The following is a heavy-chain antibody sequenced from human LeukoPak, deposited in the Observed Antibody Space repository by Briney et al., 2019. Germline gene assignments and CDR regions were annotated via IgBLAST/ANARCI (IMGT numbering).Heavy chain of an antibody. V-gene: IGHV1-18*01. J-gene: IGHJ4*02. D-gene: IGHD6-13*01. Sequence: ASVKVSCKASGYTFTSYGISWVRRAPGQGLEWMGWISAYNGNTNYAQKLQGRVTMTTDTSTSTAYMELRSLRSDDTAVYYCARDKLPGYSSSWYDYWGQGTLVTVSS. CDR3: ARDKLPGYSSSWYDY. CDR1: GYTFTSYG. CDR2: ISAYNGNT.